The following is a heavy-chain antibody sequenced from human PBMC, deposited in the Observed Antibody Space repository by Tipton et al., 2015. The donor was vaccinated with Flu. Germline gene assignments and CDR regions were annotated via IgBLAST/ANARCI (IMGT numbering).Heavy chain of an antibody. D-gene: IGHD2-2*01. Sequence: TLSLTCAVSDYSISSGFYWGWIRQPPGKGLEWIGSVYHSGSTYYNPSLKSRVTISVDTSKNQFSLKLSSVTAADTAVYYCARDPSLGMPDSFDYWGQGILVTASS. CDR3: ARDPSLGMPDSFDY. CDR1: DYSISSGFY. CDR2: VYHSGST. V-gene: IGHV4-38-2*02. J-gene: IGHJ4*02.